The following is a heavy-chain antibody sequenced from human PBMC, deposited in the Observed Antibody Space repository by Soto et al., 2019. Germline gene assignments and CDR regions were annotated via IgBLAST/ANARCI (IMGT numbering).Heavy chain of an antibody. CDR2: ISWNSGSI. J-gene: IGHJ4*02. CDR3: AKAHMWGGTEWETSFDS. D-gene: IGHD1-26*01. V-gene: IGHV3-9*01. Sequence: EMQLVESGGVLVQPGRSLRLSCAASGFTFDDYAMHWVRQAPGKGLEWVSGISWNSGSIGYADTVKGRFTISRDNAKNSLYLQMNSLRPEDTALYFCAKAHMWGGTEWETSFDSWGQGTLVTVSS. CDR1: GFTFDDYA.